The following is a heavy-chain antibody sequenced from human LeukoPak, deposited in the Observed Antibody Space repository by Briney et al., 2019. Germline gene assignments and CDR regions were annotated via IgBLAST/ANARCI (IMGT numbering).Heavy chain of an antibody. V-gene: IGHV4-34*01. J-gene: IGHJ6*02. D-gene: IGHD6-6*01. Sequence: PSETLSLTCAVYGGSFSGYYWSWIRQPPGKGLEWIGEINHSGSTNYNPSLKSRVTISVDTSKNQFSLKLSSVTAADTAVYYCARGRREIGSSGRRPPGPKNNYCYGMDVWGQGTTVTVSS. CDR1: GGSFSGYY. CDR3: ARGRREIGSSGRRPPGPKNNYCYGMDV. CDR2: INHSGST.